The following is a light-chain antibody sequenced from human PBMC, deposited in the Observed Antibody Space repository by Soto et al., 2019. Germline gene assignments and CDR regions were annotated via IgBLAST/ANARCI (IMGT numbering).Light chain of an antibody. V-gene: IGKV1-5*03. CDR3: QQYNSDSWT. Sequence: DIQMTQSPSTLSASVGDRVTLTCRASQSISSWLYWYQEKPGKAPKLLMYKASSLERGVPSRFSGSGAGTEFTLTISSLQPDDFATYYCQQYNSDSWTFGQGTKVDIK. J-gene: IGKJ1*01. CDR2: KAS. CDR1: QSISSW.